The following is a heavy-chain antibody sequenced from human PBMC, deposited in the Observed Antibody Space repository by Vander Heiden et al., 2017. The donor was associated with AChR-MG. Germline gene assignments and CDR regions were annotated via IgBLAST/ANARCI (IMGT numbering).Heavy chain of an antibody. V-gene: IGHV4-39*01. CDR3: ASLTDTAMVIDY. J-gene: IGHJ4*02. Sequence: QLQLQESGPGLVKPSETLSLTCTVSGGSLRSSSYYWGWIRQPPGKGLEWIGSIYYSGSTYYNPSLKRRVTISVDTSKNQFSLKLSSVTAADTAVYYCASLTDTAMVIDYWGQGTLVNVAS. CDR1: GGSLRSSSYY. D-gene: IGHD5-18*01. CDR2: IYYSGST.